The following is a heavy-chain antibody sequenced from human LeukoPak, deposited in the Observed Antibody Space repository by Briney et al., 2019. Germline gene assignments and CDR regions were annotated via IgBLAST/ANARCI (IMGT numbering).Heavy chain of an antibody. V-gene: IGHV4-39*02. CDR1: GGSISSSSYY. CDR3: ARESFGYYDSSDNTERGDY. J-gene: IGHJ4*02. CDR2: IYYSGST. Sequence: SETLPLTCTVSGGSISSSSYYWGWIRQPPGKGLEWIGSIYYSGSTYYNPSLKSRVTISVDTSKNQFSLKLSSVTAADTAVYYCARESFGYYDSSDNTERGDYWGQGTLVTVSS. D-gene: IGHD3-22*01.